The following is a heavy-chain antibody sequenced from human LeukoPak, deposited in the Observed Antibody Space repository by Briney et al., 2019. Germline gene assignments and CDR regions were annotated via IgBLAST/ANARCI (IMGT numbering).Heavy chain of an antibody. CDR1: GDSVSSNTVA. V-gene: IGHV6-1*01. J-gene: IGHJ4*02. D-gene: IGHD5-18*01. Sequence: SQTLSLTCAISGDSVSSNTVAWNWIRQSPSRGIEWLGRTYYKSKWFNDYAVSVKSRITITPDTSKNQFSLQLNSVTPEDTAMYYCAREYSRGRFDYWGQGTLVTVSS. CDR3: AREYSRGRFDY. CDR2: TYYKSKWFN.